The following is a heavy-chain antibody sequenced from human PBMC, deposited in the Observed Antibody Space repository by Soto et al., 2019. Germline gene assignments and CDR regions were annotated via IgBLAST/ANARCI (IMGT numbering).Heavy chain of an antibody. D-gene: IGHD1-1*01. CDR2: IGTAGDP. V-gene: IGHV3-13*05. J-gene: IGHJ3*02. CDR3: ARGGRGYSRDAFDI. Sequence: PGGSLRLSCAASEFTFSSYYMHWVRHAPGRGLEWVSAIGTAGDPYYPGSVKGRFTITRENAKNSLFLQMNSLRAGETAVYYCARGGRGYSRDAFDIWGQGTMVTVSS. CDR1: EFTFSSYY.